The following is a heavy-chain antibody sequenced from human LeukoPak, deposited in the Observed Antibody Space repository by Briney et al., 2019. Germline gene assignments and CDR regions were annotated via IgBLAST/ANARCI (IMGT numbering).Heavy chain of an antibody. V-gene: IGHV4-4*02. Sequence: SETLCLTCAVSGGPISSTSWWSWVRQPPGKGLEWIGEIYHSGSTNYNPSLRSRITISVDKSKDQFSLRLSSVTAADTAVYYCARKIGSSGAFDIWGQGTMVTVSS. CDR1: GGPISSTSW. CDR2: IYHSGST. CDR3: ARKIGSSGAFDI. J-gene: IGHJ3*02. D-gene: IGHD1-26*01.